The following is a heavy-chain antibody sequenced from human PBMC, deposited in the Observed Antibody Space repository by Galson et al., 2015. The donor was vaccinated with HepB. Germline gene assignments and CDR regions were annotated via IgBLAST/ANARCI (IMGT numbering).Heavy chain of an antibody. J-gene: IGHJ6*02. D-gene: IGHD2-2*01. CDR2: INAGNGNT. V-gene: IGHV1-3*01. CDR3: ARNYCSSTSCYVGYYYGMDV. CDR1: GYTFTSYA. Sequence: SCKASGYTFTSYAMHWVRQAPGQRLEWMGWINAGNGNTKYSQKFQGRVTITRDTSASTAYMELSSLRSEDTAVYYCARNYCSSTSCYVGYYYGMDVWGQGTTVTVSS.